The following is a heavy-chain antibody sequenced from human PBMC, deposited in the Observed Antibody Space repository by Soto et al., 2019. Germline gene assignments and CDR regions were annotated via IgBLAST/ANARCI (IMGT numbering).Heavy chain of an antibody. CDR3: AKDDSHFPGIAVAGTIDY. Sequence: GESLKISCAASGFTFSSYAMSWVRQAPGKGLEWVSAISGSGGSTYYADSVKGRFTISRDNSKNTLYLQMNSPRAEDTAVYYCAKDDSHFPGIAVAGTIDYWGQGTLVTVSS. V-gene: IGHV3-23*01. D-gene: IGHD6-19*01. CDR1: GFTFSSYA. J-gene: IGHJ4*02. CDR2: ISGSGGST.